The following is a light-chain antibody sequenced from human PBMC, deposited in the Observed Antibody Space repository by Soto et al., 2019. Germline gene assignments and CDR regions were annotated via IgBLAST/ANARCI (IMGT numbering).Light chain of an antibody. Sequence: PGERATLSCRVSQSVGSSLAWYQQKPGQAPRLLIYDASNRATGIPARFSGSGSGTDFTLTINSLEPEDVAVYYCQQRSYLFTFGGGTKVEIK. V-gene: IGKV3-11*01. J-gene: IGKJ4*01. CDR3: QQRSYLFT. CDR2: DAS. CDR1: QSVGSS.